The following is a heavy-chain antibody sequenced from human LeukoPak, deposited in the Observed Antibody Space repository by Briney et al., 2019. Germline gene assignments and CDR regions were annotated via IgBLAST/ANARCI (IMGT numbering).Heavy chain of an antibody. D-gene: IGHD3-10*01. V-gene: IGHV4-59*01. CDR1: GGSISGYY. CDR3: ARDQSSVTIHGGYCDF. J-gene: IGHJ4*02. Sequence: PSETLSLTCTVSGGSISGYYWSWIRQPPGKGREWIGYISYSGSTNYNPSLKSRVTISLDTSKNQFSLKLSSVTAADTAVYYCARDQSSVTIHGGYCDFWGQGTLVTVSS. CDR2: ISYSGST.